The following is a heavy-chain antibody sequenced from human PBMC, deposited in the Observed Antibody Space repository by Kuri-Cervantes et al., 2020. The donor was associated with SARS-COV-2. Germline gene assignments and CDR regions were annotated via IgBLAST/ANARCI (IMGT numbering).Heavy chain of an antibody. D-gene: IGHD1-7*01. CDR1: GFTFDDYA. CDR2: ISWNSGSI. V-gene: IGHV3-9*01. J-gene: IGHJ6*02. CDR3: AKDGGTGTTRFYYGMDV. Sequence: SLKISCAASGFTFDDYAMHWVRQAPGKGLEWVSGISWNSGSIGYADSVKGRFTISRDNAKNSLYLQMNSLRAEDTALYYCAKDGGTGTTRFYYGMDVWGQGTMVTVSS.